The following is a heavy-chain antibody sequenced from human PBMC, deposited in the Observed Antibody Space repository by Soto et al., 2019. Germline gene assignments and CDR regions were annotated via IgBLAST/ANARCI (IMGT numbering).Heavy chain of an antibody. CDR3: ARDAYYDFWSGLSHYYYYDMDV. CDR1: GFTLSSYW. D-gene: IGHD3-3*01. CDR2: INSDGSST. V-gene: IGHV3-74*01. Sequence: EMQLVESGGGLVQPGGSLRLSCAASGFTLSSYWMHWVRQAPGKGLVWVSRINSDGSSTSYADSVKGRFTISRDNAKNTLYLQMNRLRAEDTAVYYCARDAYYDFWSGLSHYYYYDMDVWGKGTTVTVSS. J-gene: IGHJ6*03.